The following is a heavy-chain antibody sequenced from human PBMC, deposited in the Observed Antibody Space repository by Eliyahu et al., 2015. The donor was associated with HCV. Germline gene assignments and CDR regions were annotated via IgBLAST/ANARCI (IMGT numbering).Heavy chain of an antibody. CDR2: ISGSGGST. D-gene: IGHD1-1*01. Sequence: KGLEWVSAISGSGGSTYYADSVKGRFTISRDNSKNTLYLQMNSLRAEDTAVYYCAKDRGTFETGGDYWGQGTLVTVSS. CDR3: AKDRGTFETGGDY. V-gene: IGHV3-23*01. J-gene: IGHJ4*02.